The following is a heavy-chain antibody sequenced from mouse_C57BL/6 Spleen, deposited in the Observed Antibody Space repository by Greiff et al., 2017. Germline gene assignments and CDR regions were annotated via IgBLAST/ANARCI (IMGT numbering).Heavy chain of an antibody. CDR2: IDPSDSYT. CDR1: GYTFTSYW. J-gene: IGHJ3*01. CDR3: ASLRAFAY. D-gene: IGHD2-12*01. Sequence: VKLQQPGAELVMPGASVKLSCKASGYTFTSYWMHWVKQRPGQGLEWIGEIDPSDSYTNYNQKFKGKSTLTVDKSSSTAYMQLSSLTSEDSAVYYCASLRAFAYWGQGTLVTVSA. V-gene: IGHV1-69*01.